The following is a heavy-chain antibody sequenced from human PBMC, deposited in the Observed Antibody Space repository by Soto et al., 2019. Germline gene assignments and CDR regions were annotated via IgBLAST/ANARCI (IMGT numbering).Heavy chain of an antibody. Sequence: SAKASCEASGGPFSGYARTFVRQAPGQMLEWMGGIIPIFGTANYAQTFQGRFTITSDKSTSTAYMELRSLRYEDTAVYYCARVEEGYSYGYYYYGMNVWGQGSTVIVTS. CDR2: IIPIFGTA. J-gene: IGHJ6*02. CDR3: ARVEEGYSYGYYYYGMNV. V-gene: IGHV1-69*06. D-gene: IGHD5-18*01. CDR1: GGPFSGYA.